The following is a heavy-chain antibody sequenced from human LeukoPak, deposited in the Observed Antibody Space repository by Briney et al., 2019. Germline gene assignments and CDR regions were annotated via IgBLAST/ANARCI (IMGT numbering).Heavy chain of an antibody. J-gene: IGHJ4*02. Sequence: GASVKVSCKASGYTFTGYYMHWVRQAPGQGLEWMGWINPKSGDTNYAQKFQGRVTMTRDTSIRTAYLELSGLRSDDTAVYYCAKNPYEYYFDYWGQGTLVTVSS. CDR2: INPKSGDT. CDR1: GYTFTGYY. V-gene: IGHV1-2*02. D-gene: IGHD5-12*01. CDR3: AKNPYEYYFDY.